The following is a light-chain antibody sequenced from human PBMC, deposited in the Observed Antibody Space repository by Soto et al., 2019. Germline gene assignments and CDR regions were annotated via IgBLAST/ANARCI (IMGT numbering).Light chain of an antibody. J-gene: IGKJ2*01. CDR1: QSVSSSN. V-gene: IGKV3-20*01. CDR3: QQYGTSPPYT. Sequence: EIVLTQSPVTLSLSPGERATLSCRASQSVSSSNLAWYQQKTGQAPRLLIYGTSSRATVIPDRFSGSGSGTDVTLTISRLEPEDFAVYYCQQYGTSPPYTFGQGTKLEIK. CDR2: GTS.